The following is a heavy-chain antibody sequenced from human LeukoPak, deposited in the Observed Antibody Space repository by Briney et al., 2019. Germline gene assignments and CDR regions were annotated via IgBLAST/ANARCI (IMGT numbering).Heavy chain of an antibody. CDR3: AREDFLTGFDY. J-gene: IGHJ4*02. D-gene: IGHD3-9*01. CDR1: GLTVSSNY. Sequence: GGSLRLSCAASGLTVSSNYMSWVRQAPGKGLEWVSVIYSGGSTYYADSVKGRFTISRDNSKNTLYLQMNSLRAEDTAVYYCAREDFLTGFDYWGKGPLVTVSS. CDR2: IYSGGST. V-gene: IGHV3-53*01.